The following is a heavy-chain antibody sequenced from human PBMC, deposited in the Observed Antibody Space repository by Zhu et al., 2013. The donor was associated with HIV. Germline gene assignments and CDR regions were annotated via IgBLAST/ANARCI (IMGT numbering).Heavy chain of an antibody. CDR2: IIPIFGTA. D-gene: IGHD1-1*01. V-gene: IGHV1-69*01. CDR3: ARDILELERRHRDLYGMDV. Sequence: QVQLVQSGAEVKKPGSSVKVSCKASGGTFSSYAISWVRQAPGQGLEWMGGIIPIFGTANYAQKFQGRVTITADESTSTAYMELSSLRSEDTAVYYCARDILELERRHRDLYGMDVWGQGTTVTVSS. CDR1: GGTFSSYA. J-gene: IGHJ6*02.